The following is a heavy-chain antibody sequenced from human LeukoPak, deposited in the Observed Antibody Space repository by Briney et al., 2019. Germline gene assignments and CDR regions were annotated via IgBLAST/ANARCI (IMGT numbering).Heavy chain of an antibody. J-gene: IGHJ4*02. D-gene: IGHD2-8*01. CDR1: GGTFSSYT. V-gene: IGHV1-18*01. CDR2: ISAYNGNT. Sequence: GASVKVSCKASGGTFSSYTISWVRQAPGQGLEWMGWISAYNGNTNYAQKLQGRVTMTTDTSTSTAYMELRSLRSDDTAVYYCARDRYCTNGVCYNVFGDYPDYWGQGTLVTVSS. CDR3: ARDRYCTNGVCYNVFGDYPDY.